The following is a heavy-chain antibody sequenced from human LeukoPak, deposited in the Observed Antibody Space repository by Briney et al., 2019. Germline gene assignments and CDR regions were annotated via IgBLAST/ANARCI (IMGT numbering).Heavy chain of an antibody. D-gene: IGHD6-13*01. J-gene: IGHJ5*02. V-gene: IGHV3-49*03. Sequence: GRSLRLSCTTSGFTFGDYTMSWFRQAPGKGLEWVGFIRTKAFGGTPEYAASVKGRFTISRDDSTSIAYLQMNSLKTEDTAVYYCSRGAAAGITGWFDPWGHGTLVTVSS. CDR1: GFTFGDYT. CDR2: IRTKAFGGTP. CDR3: SRGAAAGITGWFDP.